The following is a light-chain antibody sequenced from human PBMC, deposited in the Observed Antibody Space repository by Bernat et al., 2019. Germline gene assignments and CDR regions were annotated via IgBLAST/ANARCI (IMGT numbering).Light chain of an antibody. CDR1: QSVDSRF. J-gene: IGKJ2*01. CDR3: QQYNTSPLYT. V-gene: IGKV3-20*01. Sequence: EIVLTQSPGTLSLSPGERATLSCRASQSVDSRFLAWYQQKPGQAPRLLISGAFNRASGIPDRFSGSASGTDFTLTISRLEPEDFAVYYCQQYNTSPLYTFGQGTKLEI. CDR2: GAF.